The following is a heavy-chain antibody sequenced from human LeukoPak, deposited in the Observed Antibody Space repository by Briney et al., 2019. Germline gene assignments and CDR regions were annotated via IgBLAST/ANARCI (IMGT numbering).Heavy chain of an antibody. J-gene: IGHJ3*02. D-gene: IGHD3-3*01. Sequence: SETLSLTCTVSGGSISSYYWSWIRQPAGKGLAWIGRIYTSGSTNYNPSLKSRVTMSVDTSKNQLPLNLGHVTAADTAVYYCARDNDFWSGYRYAFDIWGQGTMVTVSS. CDR3: ARDNDFWSGYRYAFDI. CDR2: IYTSGST. CDR1: GGSISSYY. V-gene: IGHV4-4*07.